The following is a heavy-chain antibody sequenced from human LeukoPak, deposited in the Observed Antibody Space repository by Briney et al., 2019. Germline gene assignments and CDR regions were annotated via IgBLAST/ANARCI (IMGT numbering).Heavy chain of an antibody. CDR2: IGRSSDTI. CDR3: ARSDSSGYYHFDY. Sequence: WVNLSLYCAASGFTFTNHGMNRLRQAQGQGLEWVSYIGRSSDTISYADSVRGRFTISRDNAKSSLYLQMSTLRAEDTAVYYCARSDSSGYYHFDYWGQGTLVTVSS. D-gene: IGHD3-22*01. V-gene: IGHV3-48*01. CDR1: GFTFTNHG. J-gene: IGHJ4*02.